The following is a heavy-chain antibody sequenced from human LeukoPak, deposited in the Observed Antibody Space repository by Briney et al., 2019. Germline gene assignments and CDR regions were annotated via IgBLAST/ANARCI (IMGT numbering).Heavy chain of an antibody. Sequence: SQTLSLTCNVSGGSISSGDKYWSWIRQPPGKGLEWIGYIYYSGSTYRTPSLKSRLTISVDTSESQFSLHLTSVTAADTAVYFCARVARWAGLDFCGQGTLVTVSS. CDR3: ARVARWAGLDF. CDR2: IYYSGST. CDR1: GGSISSGDKY. J-gene: IGHJ4*02. V-gene: IGHV4-30-4*01. D-gene: IGHD5-12*01.